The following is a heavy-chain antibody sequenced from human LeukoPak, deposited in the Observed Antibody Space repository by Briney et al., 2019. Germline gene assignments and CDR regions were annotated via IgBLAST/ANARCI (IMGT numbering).Heavy chain of an antibody. J-gene: IGHJ4*02. V-gene: IGHV3-21*01. CDR3: ARGAHVYYYDSSGYFY. D-gene: IGHD3-22*01. Sequence: PGGSLRLSCAASGFTFSSYSMNWVRQAPGKGLEWVSSISSSSSYIYYADSVKGRFTISRDNAKNSMYLQMNSLRAEDTAVYYCARGAHVYYYDSSGYFYWGQGTLVTVSS. CDR1: GFTFSSYS. CDR2: ISSSSSYI.